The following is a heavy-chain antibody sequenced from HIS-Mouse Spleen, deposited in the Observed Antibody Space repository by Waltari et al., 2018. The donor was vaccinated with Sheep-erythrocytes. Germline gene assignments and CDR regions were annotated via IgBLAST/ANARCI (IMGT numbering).Heavy chain of an antibody. CDR3: ARVASGATFDY. D-gene: IGHD1-26*01. V-gene: IGHV3-21*01. CDR2: ISSSSSYI. J-gene: IGHJ4*02. CDR1: GFPFSSYS. Sequence: EVQLVESGGGLVKPGGSLRLSCAAPGFPFSSYSMTWARQAPGKGLVWVSSISSSSSYIYYADSVKGRFTISRDNAKNSLYLQMNSLRAEDTAVYYCARVASGATFDYWGQGTLVTVSS.